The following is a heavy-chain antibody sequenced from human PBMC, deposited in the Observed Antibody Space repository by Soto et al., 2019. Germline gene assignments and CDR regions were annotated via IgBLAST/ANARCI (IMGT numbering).Heavy chain of an antibody. Sequence: EVQLVESGGGLVKPGGSLRLSCAASGFTFSGYSMTWVRQAPGKGLEWVSSISSSSGYKNYADSVKGRFTTSRDNAMNSLYLQMNSLRAEDTAVYYCARDRDVVVVAATLYYYYGMDVWGQGTTVTVSS. CDR1: GFTFSGYS. V-gene: IGHV3-21*01. D-gene: IGHD2-15*01. CDR3: ARDRDVVVVAATLYYYYGMDV. J-gene: IGHJ6*02. CDR2: ISSSSGYK.